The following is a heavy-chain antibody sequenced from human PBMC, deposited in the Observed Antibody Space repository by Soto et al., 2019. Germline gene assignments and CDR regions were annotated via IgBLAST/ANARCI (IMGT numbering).Heavy chain of an antibody. CDR3: ARDRVVATIWMPTDAFDI. CDR1: GYTFTGYY. Sequence: QVQLVQTGAEVKKPGASVKVSCKASGYTFTGYYMHWVREAPGQGREWRGWINPNSGGTNYAQKFQGRVTMTRDTSISPAYMELSRLRSDDKAVYYCARDRVVATIWMPTDAFDIWGQGTMVTVSS. D-gene: IGHD5-12*01. V-gene: IGHV1-2*02. J-gene: IGHJ3*02. CDR2: INPNSGGT.